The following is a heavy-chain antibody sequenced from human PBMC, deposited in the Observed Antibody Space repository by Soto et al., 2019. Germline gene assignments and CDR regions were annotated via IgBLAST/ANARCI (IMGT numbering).Heavy chain of an antibody. Sequence: ASETLSLTCTVSGGSVTSNSYYWSWIRQPPGKGLEWIGYMYYTGSANYNPSLKSRATISVDASKNQFSLRLSSVTAADTAVYYCARGGRYDYVWGTYPGNWFDPWGQGTLVTVSS. CDR3: ARGGRYDYVWGTYPGNWFDP. CDR2: MYYTGSA. CDR1: GGSVTSNSYY. D-gene: IGHD3-16*01. V-gene: IGHV4-61*01. J-gene: IGHJ5*02.